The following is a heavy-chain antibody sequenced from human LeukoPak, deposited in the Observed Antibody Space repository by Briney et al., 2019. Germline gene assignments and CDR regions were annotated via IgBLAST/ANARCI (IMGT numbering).Heavy chain of an antibody. CDR1: GDSISSSSYY. V-gene: IGHV4-39*01. D-gene: IGHD1-26*01. CDR2: IYYSGST. J-gene: IGHJ4*02. Sequence: SETLSLTCTVSGDSISSSSYYWGWIRQPPGKGLEWIGRIYYSGSTYYNPSLKSQVTISVDTSKNQFSLKLSSVTAADTAVYYCARGGFGWELLSIYYFDYWGQGTLVTVSS. CDR3: ARGGFGWELLSIYYFDY.